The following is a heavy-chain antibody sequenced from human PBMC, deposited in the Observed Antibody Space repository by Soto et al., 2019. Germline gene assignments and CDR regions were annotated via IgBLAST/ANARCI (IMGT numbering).Heavy chain of an antibody. CDR3: AHRRGQQLDYYYYGMDF. D-gene: IGHD6-13*01. CDR2: IDWDDDR. Sequence: GSGPTLVNPTQTLTLTCTFSGFSLSTSGMCVSWIRQPPGKALEWLARIDWDDDRFYSTSLKTRLTISKDTSKNQVVLTMTNMDPVDTATYYCAHRRGQQLDYYYYGMDFWGKGTTVTVSS. CDR1: GFSLSTSGMC. V-gene: IGHV2-70*12. J-gene: IGHJ6*04.